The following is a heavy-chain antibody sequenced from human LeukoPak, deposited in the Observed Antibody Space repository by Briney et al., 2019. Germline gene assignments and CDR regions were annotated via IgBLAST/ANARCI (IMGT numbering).Heavy chain of an antibody. CDR3: ARLVGQGRGTNWFDP. V-gene: IGHV4-59*08. D-gene: IGHD1-1*01. J-gene: IGHJ5*02. CDR2: IYYSGST. CDR1: GGSISSYY. Sequence: SETLSLTCTVSGGSISSYYWSWIRQPPGKGLEWIGYIYYSGSTNYSPSLKSRVTISVDTSKNQFSLQLTSVTAADTAVYYCARLVGQGRGTNWFDPWGQGTLVTVSS.